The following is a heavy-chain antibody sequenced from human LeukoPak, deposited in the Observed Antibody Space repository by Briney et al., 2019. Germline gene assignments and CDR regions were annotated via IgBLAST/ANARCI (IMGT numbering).Heavy chain of an antibody. V-gene: IGHV3-23*01. Sequence: PGGSLRLSCTASGFTFSSYAMSWVRQAPGKGLGWVSAISGSGGSTYYADSVKGRFTISRDNSKNTLYLQMNGLRAEDTAVYYCARLSSGSSPAADYWGQGTLVTVSS. CDR1: GFTFSSYA. J-gene: IGHJ4*02. D-gene: IGHD1-26*01. CDR2: ISGSGGST. CDR3: ARLSSGSSPAADY.